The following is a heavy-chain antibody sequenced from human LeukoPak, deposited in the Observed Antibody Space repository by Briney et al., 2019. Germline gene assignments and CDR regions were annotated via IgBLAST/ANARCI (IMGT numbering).Heavy chain of an antibody. CDR1: GFTFSSYA. Sequence: GGSLRLSCAASGFTFSSYAMSWVRQAPGKGLEWVSAISGSGGNTYNADSVRGRFTISRDNSKNTLYLQMNSLRAEDTAVYYCAKDHPLDYYYGMDVWGQGTTVTVSS. J-gene: IGHJ6*02. CDR3: AKDHPLDYYYGMDV. V-gene: IGHV3-23*01. CDR2: ISGSGGNT.